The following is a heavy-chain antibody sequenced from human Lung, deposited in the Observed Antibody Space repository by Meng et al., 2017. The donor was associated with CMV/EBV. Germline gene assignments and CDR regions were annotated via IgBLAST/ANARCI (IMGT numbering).Heavy chain of an antibody. D-gene: IGHD3-16*01. Sequence: GGSLRLSCAASGFTFDNYGMHWVRQTPGKGLEWVAFIRHDGTNKYYGDSVKGRFTISRDNSKNTVYLQMNSLGPEETAIYYCAKDLLLFGGANAYFDYWGQRTLVTVSS. CDR3: AKDLLLFGGANAYFDY. V-gene: IGHV3-30*02. CDR2: IRHDGTNK. J-gene: IGHJ4*01. CDR1: GFTFDNYG.